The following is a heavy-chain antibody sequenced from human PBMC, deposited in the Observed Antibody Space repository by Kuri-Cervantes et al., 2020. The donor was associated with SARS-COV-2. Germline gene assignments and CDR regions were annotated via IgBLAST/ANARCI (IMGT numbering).Heavy chain of an antibody. J-gene: IGHJ5*02. CDR2: ISSSSSYI. Sequence: GESLKISCAASGFTFSSYSMNWVRQAPGKGLEWVSSISSSSSYIYYADSVKGRFTISRDNAKNSLYLQMNSLRAEDTAVYYCAGGVVGATSGWFDPWGQGTLVTVSS. D-gene: IGHD1-26*01. V-gene: IGHV3-21*01. CDR3: AGGVVGATSGWFDP. CDR1: GFTFSSYS.